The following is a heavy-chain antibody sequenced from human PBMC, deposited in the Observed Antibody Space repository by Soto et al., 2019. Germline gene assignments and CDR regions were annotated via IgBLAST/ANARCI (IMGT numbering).Heavy chain of an antibody. CDR1: GVSISSGDYY. J-gene: IGHJ5*02. Sequence: SETLSLTCTVSGVSISSGDYYWGWIRQPPGKGLEWIGSMYSRGNTYYNPSLKSRVTVSVDTSKNHFSLKLSSVTAADTAVYYCARQPYDSRGYYYGTWGQGALVTVSS. CDR3: ARQPYDSRGYYYGT. D-gene: IGHD3-22*01. CDR2: MYSRGNT. V-gene: IGHV4-39*01.